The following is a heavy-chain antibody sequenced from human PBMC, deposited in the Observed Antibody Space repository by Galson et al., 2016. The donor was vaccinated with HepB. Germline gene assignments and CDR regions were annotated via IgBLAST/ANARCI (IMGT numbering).Heavy chain of an antibody. CDR2: IYYSGST. V-gene: IGHV4-61*01. Sequence: SETLSLTCTVSGGSVSSDNYYWSWIRQPPGKGLEWMGYIYYSGSTDYNPSLKSRVTMSRDTSKNQFSLKVSSVTAADTAVYYCARGGPLPYSNGYYEVLVHWGQGTLVTVSS. D-gene: IGHD1-26*01. J-gene: IGHJ4*02. CDR1: GGSVSSDNYY. CDR3: ARGGPLPYSNGYYEVLVH.